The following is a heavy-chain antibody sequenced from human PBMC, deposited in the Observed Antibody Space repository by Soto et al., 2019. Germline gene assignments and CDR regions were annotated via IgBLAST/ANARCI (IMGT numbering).Heavy chain of an antibody. Sequence: QVQLVESGGGVVQPGRSLRLSCAASGFTFSSYGMHWVRQAPGKGLEWVAVIWYDGSNKYHADSVKGRFTISRDNSKNTLYLQMNSLRAEDTAVYYCARGREMQQLGYYFDYWGQGTLVTVSS. CDR2: IWYDGSNK. CDR3: ARGREMQQLGYYFDY. V-gene: IGHV3-33*01. D-gene: IGHD6-13*01. CDR1: GFTFSSYG. J-gene: IGHJ4*02.